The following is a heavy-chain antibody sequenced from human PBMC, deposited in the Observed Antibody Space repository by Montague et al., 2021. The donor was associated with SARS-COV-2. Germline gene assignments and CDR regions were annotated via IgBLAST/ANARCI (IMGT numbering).Heavy chain of an antibody. CDR3: ARQGSGSYYNWFDP. CDR1: GGSISSSSYY. CDR2: IYYSGST. D-gene: IGHD1-26*01. Sequence: SETRSLTCTVSGGSISSSSYYWGWIRQPPGKGLEWIGSIYYSGSTYYNPSLKSRVTISVDTSKNQFSLKLSSVTAADTAVYHCARQGSGSYYNWFDPWGQGALVTVSS. V-gene: IGHV4-39*01. J-gene: IGHJ5*02.